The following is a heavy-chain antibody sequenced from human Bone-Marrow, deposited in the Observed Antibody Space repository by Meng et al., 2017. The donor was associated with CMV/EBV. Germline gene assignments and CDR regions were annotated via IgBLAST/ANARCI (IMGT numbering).Heavy chain of an antibody. J-gene: IGHJ4*02. V-gene: IGHV1-18*01. Sequence: ASVKVSCKASGYTFTSYGISWVRQAPGQGLEWMGWISAYNGNTNYAQKLQGRVTMTTDTSTSTAYMELRSLRSDDTAVYYCARASRGYSYGFNFDYWGQGTLVTVSS. CDR2: ISAYNGNT. CDR1: GYTFTSYG. D-gene: IGHD5-18*01. CDR3: ARASRGYSYGFNFDY.